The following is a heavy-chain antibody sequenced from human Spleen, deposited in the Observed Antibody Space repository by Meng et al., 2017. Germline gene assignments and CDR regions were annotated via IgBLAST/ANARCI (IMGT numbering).Heavy chain of an antibody. Sequence: QLQLQELGPGLVKPSETLSLTCTGIGSSINSSSYYWGWIRQPPGKGLEWIGSIYYSGSTYYNPSLKSRVTISVDTSKNQFSLKLSSVTAADTAVYYCARDERDWFDPWGQGTLVTVSS. CDR3: ARDERDWFDP. CDR1: GSSINSSSYY. CDR2: IYYSGST. V-gene: IGHV4-39*07. D-gene: IGHD1-1*01. J-gene: IGHJ5*02.